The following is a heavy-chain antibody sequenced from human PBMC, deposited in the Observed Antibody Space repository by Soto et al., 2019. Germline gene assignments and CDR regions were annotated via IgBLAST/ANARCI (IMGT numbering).Heavy chain of an antibody. V-gene: IGHV3-64*01. CDR3: ARGPGYYFDY. J-gene: IGHJ4*02. CDR2: ISSNGGST. Sequence: PGGSLRLSCAASGFTFSSYAMHWVRQAPGKGLEYVSAISSNGGSTYYANSVKGRSTISRDNSKNTLYLQMGSLRAEDMAVYYCARGPGYYFDYWGQGTLVTVSS. CDR1: GFTFSSYA.